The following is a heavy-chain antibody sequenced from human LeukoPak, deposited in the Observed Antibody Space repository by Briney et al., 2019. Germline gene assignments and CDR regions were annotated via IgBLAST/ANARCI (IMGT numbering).Heavy chain of an antibody. J-gene: IGHJ4*02. CDR3: ARLLGTVTPYVY. Sequence: GGSLTLSCEASGFTFSRNWIRWVRQAPGKGLDWVASINPDGSQKYYVDSVRGRFTITRDNTKNSLYLQMTSLGAEDTAVYYCARLLGTVTPYVYWLQGTLLTVSS. D-gene: IGHD2/OR15-2a*01. CDR2: INPDGSQK. CDR1: GFTFSRNW. V-gene: IGHV3-7*01.